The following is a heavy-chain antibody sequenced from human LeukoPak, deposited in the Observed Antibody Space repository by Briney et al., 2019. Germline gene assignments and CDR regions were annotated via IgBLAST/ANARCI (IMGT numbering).Heavy chain of an antibody. D-gene: IGHD3-22*01. CDR3: ARVGWGSSGYYTFDY. V-gene: IGHV3-33*01. CDR1: GFTFSSYG. Sequence: GGSLRLSCAASGFTFSSYGMHWVRQAPGKGLEWVAVIWYDGSNKYYADSVKGRFTISRDNFKNTLYLQMNSLRAEDTAVYYCARVGWGSSGYYTFDYWGQGTLVTVSS. J-gene: IGHJ4*02. CDR2: IWYDGSNK.